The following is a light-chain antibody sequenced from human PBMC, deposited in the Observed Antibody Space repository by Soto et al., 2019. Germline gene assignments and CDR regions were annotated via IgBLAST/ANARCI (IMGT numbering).Light chain of an antibody. CDR2: AAS. J-gene: IGKJ5*01. CDR1: QGICNF. V-gene: IGKV1-17*03. Sequence: DTQMTQSPPAMSASGGDRVPIPCLAIQGICNFLVWFQQKPGKVPKRLIYAASSLQSGVPSRFTGSGSGTEFNLTISSLQPGDFATYYCLQHKRCPLPFGQGTRLEI. CDR3: LQHKRCPLP.